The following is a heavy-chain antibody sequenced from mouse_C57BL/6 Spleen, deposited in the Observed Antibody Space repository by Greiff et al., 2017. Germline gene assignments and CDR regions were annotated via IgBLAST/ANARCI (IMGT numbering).Heavy chain of an antibody. CDR2: IYPGSGST. CDR1: GYTFTSYW. CDR3: ARLKGSDGYFGD. J-gene: IGHJ2*01. Sequence: QVQLQQPGAELVKPGASVKMSCKASGYTFTSYWITWVKQRPGQGLEWIGVIYPGSGSTNYNEKFQSKATLTVDTSSRTAYMQLSSLTSEDSAVYYSARLKGSDGYFGDWGPGTTLTVSS. V-gene: IGHV1-55*01. D-gene: IGHD2-3*01.